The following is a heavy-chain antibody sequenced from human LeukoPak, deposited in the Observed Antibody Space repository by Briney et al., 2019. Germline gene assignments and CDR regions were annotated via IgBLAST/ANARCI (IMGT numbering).Heavy chain of an antibody. CDR1: GFTFSSYE. V-gene: IGHV3-48*03. CDR3: AAFIAVAGTYYFDY. D-gene: IGHD6-19*01. J-gene: IGHJ4*02. CDR2: ISSRGSTI. Sequence: PGGSLRLSCAASGFTFSSYEMNWVRQAPGKGLEWVSYISSRGSTIYYADSVKGRFTISRDNAKNSLYLQMNSLRAEDTAVYYCAAFIAVAGTYYFDYWGQGTLATVSS.